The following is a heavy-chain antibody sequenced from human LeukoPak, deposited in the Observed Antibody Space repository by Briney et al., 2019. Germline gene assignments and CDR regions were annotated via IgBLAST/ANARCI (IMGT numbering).Heavy chain of an antibody. CDR1: GGSFSAYY. D-gene: IGHD3-9*01. V-gene: IGHV4-34*01. CDR2: IYFSGNT. Sequence: SETLSLTCAVYGGSFSAYYWSWIRQPPGKGLEWIGSIYFSGNTYYNPSLKTRVTISIDTSKNQFSLKLTSVTAADTAIFYCASGYFVHTFDFWGQGTLGTVSS. J-gene: IGHJ4*02. CDR3: ASGYFVHTFDF.